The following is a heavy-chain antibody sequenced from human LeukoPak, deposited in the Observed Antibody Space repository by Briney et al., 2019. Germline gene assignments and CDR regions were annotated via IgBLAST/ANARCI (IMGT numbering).Heavy chain of an antibody. Sequence: GSLRLSCAASGFTFSSYWMSWVRQAPGKGLEWIGYIYYSGSTNYNPSLKSRVTISVDTSKNQFSLKLSSVTAADTAVYYCASQSADGDYNFDYWGQGTLVTVSS. D-gene: IGHD4-17*01. J-gene: IGHJ4*02. CDR2: IYYSGST. CDR1: GFTFSSYW. V-gene: IGHV4-59*08. CDR3: ASQSADGDYNFDY.